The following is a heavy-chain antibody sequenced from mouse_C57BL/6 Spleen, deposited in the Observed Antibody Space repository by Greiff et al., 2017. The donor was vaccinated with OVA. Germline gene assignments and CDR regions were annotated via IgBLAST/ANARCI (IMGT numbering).Heavy chain of an antibody. CDR2: IHPNSGST. D-gene: IGHD1-1*01. Sequence: QVQLQQPGAELVKPGASVKLSCKASGYTFTSYWMHWVKQRPGQGLEWIGMIHPNSGSTNYNEKFKSKATLTVDKSSSTAYMQRSSLTSEDSAVYYCARSPPESSYAMDYWGQGTSVTVSS. J-gene: IGHJ4*01. CDR1: GYTFTSYW. V-gene: IGHV1-64*01. CDR3: ARSPPESSYAMDY.